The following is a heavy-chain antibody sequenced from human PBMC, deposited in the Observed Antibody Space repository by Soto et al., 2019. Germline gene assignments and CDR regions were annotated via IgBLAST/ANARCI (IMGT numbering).Heavy chain of an antibody. V-gene: IGHV3-23*01. CDR2: ISGSGGST. D-gene: IGHD2-15*01. J-gene: IGHJ4*02. CDR3: AKGRGYCSGGSCYYFDY. Sequence: GGSLRLSCAASGFTFSSYAMSWVRQAPGRGLEWVSAISGSGGSTYYADSVKGRFTISRDNSKNTLYLQMNSLRAEDTAVYYCAKGRGYCSGGSCYYFDYWGQGTLVTVSS. CDR1: GFTFSSYA.